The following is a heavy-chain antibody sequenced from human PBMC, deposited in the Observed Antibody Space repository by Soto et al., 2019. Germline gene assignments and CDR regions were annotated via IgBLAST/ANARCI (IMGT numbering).Heavy chain of an antibody. Sequence: RGESLKISCKGSGYSFTSYWIGWVRQMPGKGLEWMGIIYPGDSDTRYSPSFQGQVTISADKSISTAYLQWSSLKASDTAMYYCARQWPGFYDSSGYYLDYWGQGTLVTVSS. CDR1: GYSFTSYW. CDR2: IYPGDSDT. CDR3: ARQWPGFYDSSGYYLDY. V-gene: IGHV5-51*01. D-gene: IGHD3-22*01. J-gene: IGHJ4*02.